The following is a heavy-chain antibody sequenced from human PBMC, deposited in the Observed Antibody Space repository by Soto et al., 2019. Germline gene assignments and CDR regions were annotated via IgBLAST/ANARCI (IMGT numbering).Heavy chain of an antibody. V-gene: IGHV1-18*01. D-gene: IGHD4-17*01. CDR2: ISAYNGNT. CDR3: AGQTTVTTNYYPDAFDI. CDR1: GYTFTTYG. Sequence: QVQLVQSGAEVKKPGASVKVSCKASGYTFTTYGISWVRQAPGQGLEWMGWISAYNGNTKYAQKLQGRVPMTTDTSTSTAYMELRSLRSDDTAVYYCAGQTTVTTNYYPDAFDIWGQGTMVTVSS. J-gene: IGHJ3*02.